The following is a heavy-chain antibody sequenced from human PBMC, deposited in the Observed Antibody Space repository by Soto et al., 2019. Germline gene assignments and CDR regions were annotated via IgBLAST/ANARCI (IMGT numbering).Heavy chain of an antibody. CDR3: ATDLIARPAFDI. V-gene: IGHV1-69*13. CDR1: GGTFSSYA. CDR2: IIPIFGTA. D-gene: IGHD6-6*01. Sequence: ASVKVSCKASGGTFSSYAISWVRQAPGQGLEWMGGIIPIFGTANYAQKFQGRVTITEDASTNTAYMELSSLRSEDTAVYYCATDLIARPAFDIWGQGTMVTVSS. J-gene: IGHJ3*02.